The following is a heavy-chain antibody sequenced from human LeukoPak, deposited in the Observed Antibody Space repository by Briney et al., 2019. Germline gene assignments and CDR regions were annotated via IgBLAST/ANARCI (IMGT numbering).Heavy chain of an antibody. CDR1: GGTFSRYA. CDR2: IIPIFGRA. V-gene: IGHV1-69*06. J-gene: IGHJ6*04. D-gene: IGHD7-27*01. Sequence: SPVKVYSKPSGGTFSRYAIIGVREAPGHGLEWMGGIIPIFGRAHYAQKVQGRVTITADKSTSTANMELSSLRSEDTAVYYCAAPGDRTGYFGMDVWGKMATVTV. CDR3: AAPGDRTGYFGMDV.